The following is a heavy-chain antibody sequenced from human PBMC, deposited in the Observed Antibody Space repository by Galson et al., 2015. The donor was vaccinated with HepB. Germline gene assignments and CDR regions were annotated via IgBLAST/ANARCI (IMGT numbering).Heavy chain of an antibody. CDR3: ARDLKVPSFLPYDY. J-gene: IGHJ4*02. D-gene: IGHD2/OR15-2a*01. V-gene: IGHV1-18*01. CDR1: GYPFNNYD. CDR2: IGTYSGNT. Sequence: SVKVSCKASGYPFNNYDFSWVRQAPGQGLEWMGWIGTYSGNTDYAQKFQGRVTMTTDTSTRTAYMELRSLRSDDTAIYYCARDLKVPSFLPYDYWGQGTLVTVAS.